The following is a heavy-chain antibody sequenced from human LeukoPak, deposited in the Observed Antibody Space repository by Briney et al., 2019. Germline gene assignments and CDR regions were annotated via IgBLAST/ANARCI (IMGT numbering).Heavy chain of an antibody. V-gene: IGHV3-30*18. CDR2: ISYDGSNK. J-gene: IGHJ4*02. Sequence: GGSLRLSRAASGFTFSSYGMHWVRQAPGKGLEWVAVISYDGSNKYYADSVKGRFTISRDNSKNTLYLQMNSLRAEDTAVYYCAKDLLQQQLDYWGQGTLVTVSS. CDR1: GFTFSSYG. CDR3: AKDLLQQQLDY. D-gene: IGHD6-13*01.